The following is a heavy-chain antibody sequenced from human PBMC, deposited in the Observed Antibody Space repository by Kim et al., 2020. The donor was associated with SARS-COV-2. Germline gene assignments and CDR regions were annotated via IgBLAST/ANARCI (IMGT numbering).Heavy chain of an antibody. D-gene: IGHD2-15*01. CDR1: GGSFSGYY. Sequence: SETLSLTCAVYGGSFSGYYWSWIRQPPGKGLEWIGQINHSGSTNYNPSLKSRVTISVDTSKNQFSLKLSSVTAADPAVYYCASGPYCSGGSCYLSWFDPWGQGTLVTVSS. CDR3: ASGPYCSGGSCYLSWFDP. V-gene: IGHV4-34*01. CDR2: INHSGST. J-gene: IGHJ5*02.